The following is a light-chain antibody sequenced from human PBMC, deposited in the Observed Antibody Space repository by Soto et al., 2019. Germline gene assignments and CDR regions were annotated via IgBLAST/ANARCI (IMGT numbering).Light chain of an antibody. CDR1: QSVSSSY. J-gene: IGKJ1*01. Sequence: EILLTQSPFTLSLSPVAIATLSCRASQSVSSSYLAWYQQKPGQAPRLLIYGASSRATGIPDRFSGSGSGTDFTLTISRLEPEDFAVYYCQQYGGSPVTFGQGTKVDIK. CDR3: QQYGGSPVT. V-gene: IGKV3-20*01. CDR2: GAS.